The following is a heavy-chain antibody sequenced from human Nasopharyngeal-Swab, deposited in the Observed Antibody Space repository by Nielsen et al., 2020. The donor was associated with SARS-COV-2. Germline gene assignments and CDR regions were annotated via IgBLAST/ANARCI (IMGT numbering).Heavy chain of an antibody. CDR3: ARGPRLLRFLEWLFSLDAFDI. V-gene: IGHV3-33*01. D-gene: IGHD3-3*01. CDR2: IWYDGSNK. J-gene: IGHJ3*02. CDR1: GFTFSSYG. Sequence: GGSLRLSCAASGFTFSSYGMHWVRQAPGKGLEWVAVIWYDGSNKYYADSVKGRFTIPRDNSKNTLYLQMNSLRAEDTAVYYCARGPRLLRFLEWLFSLDAFDIWGQGTMVTVSS.